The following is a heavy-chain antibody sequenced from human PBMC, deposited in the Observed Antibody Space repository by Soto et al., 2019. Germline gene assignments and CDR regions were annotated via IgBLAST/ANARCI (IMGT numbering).Heavy chain of an antibody. Sequence: EVQLVESGGGLVKPGGSLRLSCAASGFTFSSYSMNWVRQAPGKGLEWVSSISSSSSYIYYADSVKGRFTISRDNAKNSLYLQMNSLRAEDTAVYYCARGPSDDNIRFLEWPSFDYWGQGTLVTVSS. CDR3: ARGPSDDNIRFLEWPSFDY. CDR1: GFTFSSYS. V-gene: IGHV3-21*01. J-gene: IGHJ4*02. D-gene: IGHD3-3*01. CDR2: ISSSSSYI.